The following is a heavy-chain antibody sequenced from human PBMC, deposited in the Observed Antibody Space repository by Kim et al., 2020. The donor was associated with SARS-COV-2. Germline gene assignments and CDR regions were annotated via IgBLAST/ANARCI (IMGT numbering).Heavy chain of an antibody. J-gene: IGHJ3*02. Sequence: YYADSVKGRFTISRDNSKNTLYLQMNSLRAEDTAVYYCAKNGELLPAFDIWGQGTMVTVSS. CDR3: AKNGELLPAFDI. D-gene: IGHD1-26*01. V-gene: IGHV3-23*01.